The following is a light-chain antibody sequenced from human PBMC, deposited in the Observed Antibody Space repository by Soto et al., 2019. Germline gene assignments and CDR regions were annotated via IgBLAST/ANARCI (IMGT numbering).Light chain of an antibody. J-gene: IGLJ3*02. CDR1: NTDVGGYNY. CDR2: EVR. Sequence: QSALTQPASVSGSPGQSITVSCTGTNTDVGGYNYVSWYQHRPGKAPRLMIYEVRNRLSGVSNRFSGSKSGNTASLTISGLQSEDEADYYCTSYTPTGALVFGSGTKHTVL. CDR3: TSYTPTGALV. V-gene: IGLV2-14*01.